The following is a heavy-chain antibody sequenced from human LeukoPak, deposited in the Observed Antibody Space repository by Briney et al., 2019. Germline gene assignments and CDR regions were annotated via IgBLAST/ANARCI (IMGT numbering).Heavy chain of an antibody. J-gene: IGHJ3*02. CDR1: GFTFSSCG. Sequence: GGSLRLSYAAAGFTFSSCGMHWVRQAPGKGLEWVAVIWYDGSNKYYADSVKGRFTISRDNSKNTLYLKMNSLRAEDTAVYSCARQPPYGDYGLSGAFDIWGQGTMVTVSS. CDR2: IWYDGSNK. CDR3: ARQPPYGDYGLSGAFDI. V-gene: IGHV3-33*01. D-gene: IGHD4-17*01.